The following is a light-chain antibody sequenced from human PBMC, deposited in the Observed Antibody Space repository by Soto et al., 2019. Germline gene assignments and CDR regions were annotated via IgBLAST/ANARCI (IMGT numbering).Light chain of an antibody. V-gene: IGKV3-15*01. CDR2: GAS. CDR3: QQYSNWSPYT. CDR1: QSVSSN. Sequence: EIVMTQSPATLSVSPGERVTLSCRASQSVSSNLAWFQQKPGQAPRLLIYGASTRATGIPARFSGSGSGTEFTLTISSLQSEDFAVYFCQQYSNWSPYTFGQGTKWEIK. J-gene: IGKJ2*01.